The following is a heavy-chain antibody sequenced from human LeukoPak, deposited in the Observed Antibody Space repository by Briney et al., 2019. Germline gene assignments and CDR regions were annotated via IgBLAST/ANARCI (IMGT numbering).Heavy chain of an antibody. D-gene: IGHD5-18*01. CDR1: GFTFSSSA. J-gene: IGHJ4*02. V-gene: IGHV3-23*01. CDR3: ARDTDTAMVTSTN. Sequence: LAGGSLRLSCAASGFTFSSSAMSWVRQAPGKGLEWVSAISNNGGYTYYADSVKGRFTISRDNSKNTLYLQMNSLRAEDTAVYYCARDTDTAMVTSTNWGQGTLVTVSS. CDR2: ISNNGGYT.